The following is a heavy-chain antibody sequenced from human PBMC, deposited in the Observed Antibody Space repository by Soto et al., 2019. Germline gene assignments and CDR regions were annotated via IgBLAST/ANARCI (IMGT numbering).Heavy chain of an antibody. Sequence: QVQLVQSGAEVKKPGASVKVSCKASGYTFTSYGISWVRQAPGQGLEWMGWISAYNGNTNYAQKLQGRVTMTKDTSTSTAYMELRSMRSDDTAVYYCARDLDYYDSSGYYVRWGQGTLVTVSS. CDR1: GYTFTSYG. CDR3: ARDLDYYDSSGYYVR. CDR2: ISAYNGNT. V-gene: IGHV1-18*01. J-gene: IGHJ4*02. D-gene: IGHD3-22*01.